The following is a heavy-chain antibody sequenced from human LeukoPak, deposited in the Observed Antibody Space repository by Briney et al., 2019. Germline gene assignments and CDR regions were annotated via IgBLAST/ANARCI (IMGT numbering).Heavy chain of an antibody. CDR3: ARRGYDRSHYSTYYMDV. Sequence: ASVKVSCKVSGYTLTELSMHWVRQAPGKGLEWMGGIIIMFDTANYAQNFQGRVTITADKSTSTVYMEVNNLRSEDTAVYFCARRGYDRSHYSTYYMDVWGNGTAVTVSS. J-gene: IGHJ6*03. CDR2: IIIMFDTA. CDR1: GYTLTELS. D-gene: IGHD5-12*01. V-gene: IGHV1-24*01.